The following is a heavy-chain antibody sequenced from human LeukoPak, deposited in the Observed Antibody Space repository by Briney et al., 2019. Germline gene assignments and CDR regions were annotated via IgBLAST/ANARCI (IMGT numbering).Heavy chain of an antibody. D-gene: IGHD2-15*01. J-gene: IGHJ4*02. Sequence: GGSLILSCTASGFTFSSYWMHWVRQAPGKGLVWVSRINSDGSSTTYADSVKGRFTISRDNAKNSLYLQMNSLRAGDTAVYYCAREYSRSLANWGQGTLVTVSS. CDR2: INSDGSST. CDR3: AREYSRSLAN. V-gene: IGHV3-74*01. CDR1: GFTFSSYW.